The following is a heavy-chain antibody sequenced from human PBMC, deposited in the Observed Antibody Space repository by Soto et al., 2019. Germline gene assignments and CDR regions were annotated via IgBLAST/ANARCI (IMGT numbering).Heavy chain of an antibody. CDR3: ARGGSITTFITSVFDP. Sequence: SLTCAVSGYSIRSGYYWGWIRQPPWKGLEWIGSIYHSGSTYYNPSLKSRVTISVDPSKNQFSLKLSSVTAADTAVYYCARGGSITTFITSVFDPWGQGTLVTVYS. V-gene: IGHV4-38-2*01. CDR1: GYSIRSGYY. CDR2: IYHSGST. J-gene: IGHJ5*02. D-gene: IGHD3-3*01.